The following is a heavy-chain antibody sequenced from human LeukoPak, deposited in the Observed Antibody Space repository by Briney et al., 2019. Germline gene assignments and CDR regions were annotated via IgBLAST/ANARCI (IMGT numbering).Heavy chain of an antibody. CDR2: ISSSRSYI. CDR3: ARDPIAVAGTFDY. J-gene: IGHJ4*02. CDR1: GFTFSSYS. V-gene: IGHV3-21*01. Sequence: KPGGSLRLSCAASGFTFSSYSMNWVRQAPGKGLEWVSSISSSRSYIYYADSVKGRFTISRDNAKNSLYLKMNSLRAEDTAVYYCARDPIAVAGTFDYWGQGTLVTVSS. D-gene: IGHD6-19*01.